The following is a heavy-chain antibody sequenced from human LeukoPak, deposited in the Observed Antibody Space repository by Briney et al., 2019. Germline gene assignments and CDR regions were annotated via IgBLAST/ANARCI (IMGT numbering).Heavy chain of an antibody. Sequence: GGSLRLSCAASGFSFSRYTMHWVRQAPGKGLEYVSAISSNGGSTYYVKSAKGRFTISRDNSEKTLYLQMGSLRAEDMAVYYCASSYDSSGYTPFDYWGQGTLVTVSS. CDR3: ASSYDSSGYTPFDY. CDR2: ISSNGGST. J-gene: IGHJ4*02. CDR1: GFSFSRYT. D-gene: IGHD3-22*01. V-gene: IGHV3-64*01.